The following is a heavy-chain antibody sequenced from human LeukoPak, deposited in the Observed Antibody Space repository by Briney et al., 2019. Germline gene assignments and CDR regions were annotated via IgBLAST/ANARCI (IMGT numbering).Heavy chain of an antibody. CDR1: GYTFTGYY. J-gene: IGHJ3*02. V-gene: IGHV1-2*02. Sequence: ASVKVSCKASGYTFTGYYMHWVRQAPGQGLEWMGWINPNSGGTNYAQKFQGRVTMTRDTSISTAYMELSRLRSDDTAVYYCARGGVDILTGLRYAFDIWGQGTMVTVPS. D-gene: IGHD3-9*01. CDR2: INPNSGGT. CDR3: ARGGVDILTGLRYAFDI.